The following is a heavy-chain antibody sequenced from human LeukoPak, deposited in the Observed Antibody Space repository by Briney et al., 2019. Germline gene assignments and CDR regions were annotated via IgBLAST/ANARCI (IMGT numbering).Heavy chain of an antibody. V-gene: IGHV1-2*02. J-gene: IGHJ3*02. Sequence: ASVKVSCKASGYTFTGYYMHWVRQAPGQGLEWMGWINPNSGGTNYAQKFQGRVTMTRDTSISTAYMELSRLRSDDTAVYYCARDHSYYYVSSGYYRRRRGAFDIWGQGTMVTVSS. D-gene: IGHD3-22*01. CDR1: GYTFTGYY. CDR2: INPNSGGT. CDR3: ARDHSYYYVSSGYYRRRRGAFDI.